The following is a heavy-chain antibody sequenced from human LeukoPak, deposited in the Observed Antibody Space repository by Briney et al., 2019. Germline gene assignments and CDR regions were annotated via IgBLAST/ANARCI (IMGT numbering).Heavy chain of an antibody. CDR1: GSTFTNYW. CDR2: VYPGNSDT. J-gene: IGHJ4*02. Sequence: GESLQISCEGSGSTFTNYWIGWVRQLPGKGLEWMGIVYPGNSDTRYSPSFQGQVTISADKTISTAYMQWSSLKASDTAMYYCARWGTVRRFVVDHWGQGTLVTVSS. V-gene: IGHV5-51*01. CDR3: ARWGTVRRFVVDH. D-gene: IGHD2-15*01.